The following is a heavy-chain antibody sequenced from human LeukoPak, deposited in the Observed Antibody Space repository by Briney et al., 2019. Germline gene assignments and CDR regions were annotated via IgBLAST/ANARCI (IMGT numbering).Heavy chain of an antibody. CDR3: ARGYYDILTGDIGAFDI. CDR1: GFTFSSYW. J-gene: IGHJ3*02. CDR2: IKQDGSEK. V-gene: IGHV3-7*01. Sequence: GGSLRLSCAASGFTFSSYWMSWVRQAPGKGLEWVANIKQDGSEKYYVDSVKGRFTISRDDAKNSLYLQMNSLRAEDTAVYYCARGYYDILTGDIGAFDIWGQGTMVTVSS. D-gene: IGHD3-9*01.